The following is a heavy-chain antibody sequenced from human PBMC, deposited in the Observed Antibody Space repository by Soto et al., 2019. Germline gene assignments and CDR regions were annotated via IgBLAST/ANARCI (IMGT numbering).Heavy chain of an antibody. V-gene: IGHV3-23*01. CDR3: AKVVVARTNWYYFDC. Sequence: EVQLLESGGGLVQPGGSLRLSCAASGFTFSSYAMSWVRQAPGKGLEWVSAISGSGGDTYYADSVKGRFTISRDNSKNTLYLQMNSLRAEDTAVYYCAKVVVARTNWYYFDCWGQGTLVTVSS. CDR1: GFTFSSYA. J-gene: IGHJ4*02. CDR2: ISGSGGDT. D-gene: IGHD2-2*01.